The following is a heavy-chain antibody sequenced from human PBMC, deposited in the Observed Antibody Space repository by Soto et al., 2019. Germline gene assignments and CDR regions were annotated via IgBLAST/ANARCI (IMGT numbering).Heavy chain of an antibody. CDR3: AREGYYYDSSGYYYGS. CDR2: ISSSSSTI. CDR1: GFTFSSYS. Sequence: GGSLRLSCAASGFTFSSYSMNWVRQAPGKGLEWVSYISSSSSTIYYADSVKGRFTISRDNAKNSLYLQMNSLRDEDTAVYYCAREGYYYDSSGYYYGSWXQGTLVTVSS. D-gene: IGHD3-22*01. J-gene: IGHJ5*02. V-gene: IGHV3-48*02.